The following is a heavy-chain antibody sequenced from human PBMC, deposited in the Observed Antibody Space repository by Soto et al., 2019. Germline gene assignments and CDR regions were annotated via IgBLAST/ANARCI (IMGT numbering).Heavy chain of an antibody. CDR2: IYYSGST. D-gene: IGHD2-15*01. CDR3: AREPLTQAHCSGGSCYQNWYFDL. Sequence: TLSLTCTVSGGSISSGGYYWSWIRQHPGKGLEWIGYIYYSGSTYYNPSLKSRVTISVDTSKNQFSLKLSSVTAADTAMYYCAREPLTQAHCSGGSCYQNWYFDLWGRGTLVTVSS. CDR1: GGSISSGGYY. V-gene: IGHV4-31*03. J-gene: IGHJ2*01.